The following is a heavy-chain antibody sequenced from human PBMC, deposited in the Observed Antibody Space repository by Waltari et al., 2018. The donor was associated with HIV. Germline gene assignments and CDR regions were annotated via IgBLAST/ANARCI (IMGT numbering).Heavy chain of an antibody. CDR2: ISSSSSTI. CDR1: GFTFSSYS. CDR3: ARHKEGEGYNYWIYYYYYGMDV. D-gene: IGHD5-18*01. Sequence: EVQLEESGGGLVQPGGSLRLSCAASGFTFSSYSMNWVRQAPGKGLEWVSYISSSSSTIYYADSVKGRFTISRDNGKNSLYLQMNSLRAEDTAVYYCARHKEGEGYNYWIYYYYYGMDVWGQGTTVTVSS. J-gene: IGHJ6*02. V-gene: IGHV3-48*01.